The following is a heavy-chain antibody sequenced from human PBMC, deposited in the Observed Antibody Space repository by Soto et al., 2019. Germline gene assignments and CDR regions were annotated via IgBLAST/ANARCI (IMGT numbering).Heavy chain of an antibody. CDR2: IIPIFGTA. J-gene: IGHJ5*02. CDR3: ARTSPPLYSYGYISSWFDP. V-gene: IGHV1-69*13. CDR1: GVTFSSYA. D-gene: IGHD5-18*01. Sequence: SVKVSCKASGVTFSSYAISWVRQAPGQGLEWMGGIIPIFGTANYAQKFQGRVTITADESTSTAYMELSSLRSEDTAVYYCARTSPPLYSYGYISSWFDPWGQGTLVT.